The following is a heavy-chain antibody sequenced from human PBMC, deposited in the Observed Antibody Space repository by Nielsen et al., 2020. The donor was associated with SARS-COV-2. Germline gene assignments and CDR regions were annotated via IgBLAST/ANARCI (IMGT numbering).Heavy chain of an antibody. J-gene: IGHJ4*02. CDR2: ISWNSGSI. CDR3: AKDISPVYSESYHDY. Sequence: GGSLRLSCAASGFTFDDYAMHWVRQAPGKGLEWVSGISWNSGSIGYADSVKGRFTISRDNAKNSLYLQMNSLRAEDTALYYCAKDISPVYSESYHDYWGQGTLVTVSS. CDR1: GFTFDDYA. V-gene: IGHV3-9*01. D-gene: IGHD1-26*01.